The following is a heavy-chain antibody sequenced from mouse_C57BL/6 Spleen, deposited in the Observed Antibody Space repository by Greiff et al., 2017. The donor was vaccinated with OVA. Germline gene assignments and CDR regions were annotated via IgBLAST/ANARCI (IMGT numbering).Heavy chain of an antibody. CDR2: IYIGSGYT. CDR3: ARYYYGSSYWYFDV. V-gene: IGHV1-58*01. Sequence: VQLQQSGAELVRPGSSVTMSCKTSGYTFTSYGIHWVKQRPGQGLEWIGYIYIGSGYTKYNEKVKGKATLTTDKSSSTAYMQLSSLTSEDSAIYFCARYYYGSSYWYFDVWGTGTTVTVSS. D-gene: IGHD1-1*01. J-gene: IGHJ1*03. CDR1: GYTFTSYG.